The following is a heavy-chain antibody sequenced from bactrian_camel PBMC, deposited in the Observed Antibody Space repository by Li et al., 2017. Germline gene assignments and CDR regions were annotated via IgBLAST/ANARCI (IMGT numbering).Heavy chain of an antibody. Sequence: VQLVESGGGLVHPGESLTLSCATAGFLFSSTSMSWYRSTPGKGLEWVSSISSDGGTKTYVDSVQGRFTISRDNAKTTLFLQMNDLKPEDTGTYYCATGVYCAHELSPDEYDVWGRGTQVTVS. D-gene: IGHD3*01. V-gene: IGHV3S42*01. CDR2: ISSDGGTK. J-gene: IGHJ4*01. CDR3: ATGVYCAHELSPDEYDV. CDR1: GFLFSSTS.